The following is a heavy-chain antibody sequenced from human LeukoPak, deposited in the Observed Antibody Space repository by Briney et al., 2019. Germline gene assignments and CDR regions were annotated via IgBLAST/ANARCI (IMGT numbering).Heavy chain of an antibody. CDR3: AKDRCSSTTTCSWEACDY. Sequence: QPGGSLRLSCAASGFSFSSHGMHWVRQAPGKGLEWVAFIRNDGSNKYYLDSVKGRFTISRDNSKNTVYLQMNSLRAEDTAVYYCAKDRCSSTTTCSWEACDYWGQGARVTVSS. CDR2: IRNDGSNK. J-gene: IGHJ4*02. D-gene: IGHD2/OR15-2a*01. V-gene: IGHV3-30*02. CDR1: GFSFSSHG.